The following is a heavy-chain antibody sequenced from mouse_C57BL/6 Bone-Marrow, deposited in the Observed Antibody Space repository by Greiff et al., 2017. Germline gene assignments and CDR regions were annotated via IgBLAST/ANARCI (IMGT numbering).Heavy chain of an antibody. J-gene: IGHJ1*03. CDR1: GYTFTDYN. V-gene: IGHV1-18*01. CDR3: ARVTTGVAPSYWYFDV. D-gene: IGHD1-1*01. CDR2: INPNNGGT. Sequence: EVQLQQSGPELVKPGASVKIPCKASGYTFTDYNMDWVKQSHGKSLEWIGDINPNNGGTNYNQKFKGKATLTVDKSSSTAYMELRSLTSEDTAVYYCARVTTGVAPSYWYFDVWGKGTTVTVSS.